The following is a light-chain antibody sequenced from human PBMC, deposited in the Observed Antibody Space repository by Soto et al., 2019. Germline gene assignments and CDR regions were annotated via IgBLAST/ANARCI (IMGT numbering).Light chain of an antibody. CDR2: GAS. J-gene: IGKJ3*01. CDR3: QQYNNWGFT. CDR1: QSVSSN. V-gene: IGKV3-15*01. Sequence: EIVMTQSPATLSVSPGERATLSCRASQSVSSNLAWYQQKPGQAPRLLIYGASTRATGIPARFSGSGSGTEFNLTISSLQSEDFAVYYCQQYNNWGFTFGPGTKVDIK.